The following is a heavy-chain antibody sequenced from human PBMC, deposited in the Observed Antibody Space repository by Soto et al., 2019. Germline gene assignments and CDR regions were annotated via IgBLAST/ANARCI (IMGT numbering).Heavy chain of an antibody. D-gene: IGHD2-21*01. J-gene: IGHJ5*01. CDR3: ARSDGYNFNWLDS. CDR1: GYTFATYD. Sequence: QVQLVQSGAEVKTPGASVKVSCKASGYTFATYDINWVRQAPGQGLEWMGWMNANSGNTCYAEKFQGRLTMPRHTALSVAHMELSSLRNEDTAVYYCARSDGYNFNWLDSWGQGTLVTVSA. V-gene: IGHV1-8*01. CDR2: MNANSGNT.